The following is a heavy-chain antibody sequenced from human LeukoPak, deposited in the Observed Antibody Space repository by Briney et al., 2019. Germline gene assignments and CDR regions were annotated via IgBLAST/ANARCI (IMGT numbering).Heavy chain of an antibody. CDR1: GGSISSYY. CDR3: ARDIGRPTFGGVIATYFDY. Sequence: KSSETLSLTCTVSGGSISSYYWSWIRQPAGKGLEWIGRIYTSGSTNYNPSPKSRVTVSVDTSKYQFSLKLSSVTAADTAVYYCARDIGRPTFGGVIATYFDYWGQGTLVTVSS. V-gene: IGHV4-4*07. D-gene: IGHD3-16*02. J-gene: IGHJ4*02. CDR2: IYTSGST.